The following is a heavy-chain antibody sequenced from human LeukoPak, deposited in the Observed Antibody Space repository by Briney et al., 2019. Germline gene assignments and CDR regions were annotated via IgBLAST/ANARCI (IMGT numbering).Heavy chain of an antibody. CDR1: GGSISSSSYY. CDR2: IYYSGST. D-gene: IGHD4-17*01. Sequence: SETLSLTCTVSGGSISSSSYYWGWIRQPPGKGLEWIGSIYYSGSTYYNPSLKSRVTISVDTSKNQFSLKLSSVTAADTVVYYCARHHYGDYENWFDPWGQGTLVTVSS. V-gene: IGHV4-39*01. CDR3: ARHHYGDYENWFDP. J-gene: IGHJ5*02.